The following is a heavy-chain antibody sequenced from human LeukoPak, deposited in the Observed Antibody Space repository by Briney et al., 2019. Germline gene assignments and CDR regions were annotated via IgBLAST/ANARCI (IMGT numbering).Heavy chain of an antibody. D-gene: IGHD2-21*01. CDR1: GGSISSYY. V-gene: IGHV4-59*12. Sequence: SETLSLTCTVSGGSISSYYWSWIRQPPGKGLEWIGYIYYSGSTNYNPSLKSRATISVDTSKNQFSLKLTSVTAADTAVYFCARTATVIAANYYYYYYMDVWGKGTTVTISS. J-gene: IGHJ6*03. CDR3: ARTATVIAANYYYYYYMDV. CDR2: IYYSGST.